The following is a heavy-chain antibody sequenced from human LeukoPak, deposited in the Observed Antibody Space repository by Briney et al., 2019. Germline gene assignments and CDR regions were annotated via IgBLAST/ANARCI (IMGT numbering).Heavy chain of an antibody. V-gene: IGHV3-23*01. CDR2: ISGSGANT. J-gene: IGHJ4*02. CDR3: AKRGVVSRVILVGFHKEAYYFDS. D-gene: IGHD3-22*01. Sequence: GGSLRLSCAASGFTFSTYAMSWVRQAPGKGLEWVSTISGSGANTYYADSVRGRFTISRDNSKNTLYLQMNSLGAEDTAVYFCAKRGVVSRVILVGFHKEAYYFDSWGQGALVNVSS. CDR1: GFTFSTYA.